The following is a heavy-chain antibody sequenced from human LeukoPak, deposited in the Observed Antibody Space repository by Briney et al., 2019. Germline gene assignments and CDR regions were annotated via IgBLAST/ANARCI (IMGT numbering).Heavy chain of an antibody. Sequence: GGSLRLSCAASGFTFSSYSMNWVRQAPGKGLEWVSSISSSSYIYYADSVKGRFTISRDNAKNSLYLQMNSLRAEDTAVYYCLSYCSSTSCYEINWFDPWGQGTLVTVSS. CDR1: GFTFSSYS. J-gene: IGHJ5*02. CDR3: LSYCSSTSCYEINWFDP. D-gene: IGHD2-2*01. CDR2: ISSSSYI. V-gene: IGHV3-21*04.